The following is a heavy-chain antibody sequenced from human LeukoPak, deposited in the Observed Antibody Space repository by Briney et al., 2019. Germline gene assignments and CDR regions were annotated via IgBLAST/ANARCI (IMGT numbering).Heavy chain of an antibody. D-gene: IGHD3-22*01. CDR2: IYNSGTT. V-gene: IGHV4-39*07. J-gene: IGHJ3*02. CDR1: GGSIRNSSFY. CDR3: ASYPYYYDSSGYRSVAFDI. Sequence: SETLSLTCAVSGGSIRNSSFYWGWIRQPPGKGLEWIASIYNSGTTYYNPSIKSRITIFVDTSKNQVSLKLSSVTAADTAVYYCASYPYYYDSSGYRSVAFDIWGQGTMVTVSS.